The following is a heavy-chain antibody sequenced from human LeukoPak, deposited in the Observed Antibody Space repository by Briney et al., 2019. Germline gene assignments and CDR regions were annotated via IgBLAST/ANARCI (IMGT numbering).Heavy chain of an antibody. V-gene: IGHV3-53*05. CDR3: AKEDYSSSFDY. Sequence: GGSLRLSCAASGFTVSSNYMSWVRQAPGKGLEWVSVIYSGGSTYYADSVKGRFTISRDNSENTLYLQMNSLRAEDTAVYYCAKEDYSSSFDYWGQGTLVTVSS. CDR2: IYSGGST. D-gene: IGHD4-11*01. J-gene: IGHJ4*02. CDR1: GFTVSSNY.